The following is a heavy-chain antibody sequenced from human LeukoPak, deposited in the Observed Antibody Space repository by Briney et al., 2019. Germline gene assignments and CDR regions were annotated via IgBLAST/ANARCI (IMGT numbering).Heavy chain of an antibody. V-gene: IGHV3-30*02. D-gene: IGHD6-13*01. J-gene: IGHJ4*02. CDR3: AKIAAARFYFDY. CDR1: GFTFSSYG. Sequence: GGSLRLSCAASGFTFSSYGMHWVRQAPGKGLEWVAFIRYDGSNKYYADSVKGRFTISRDNSENTLYLQMNSLRAEDTAVYYCAKIAAARFYFDYWGQGTLVTVSS. CDR2: IRYDGSNK.